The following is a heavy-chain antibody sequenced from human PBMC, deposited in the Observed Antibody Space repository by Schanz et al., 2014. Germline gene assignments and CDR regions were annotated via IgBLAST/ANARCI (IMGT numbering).Heavy chain of an antibody. CDR1: GFNFSDYA. D-gene: IGHD1-26*01. V-gene: IGHV3-23*01. CDR3: ARNRGSGGQNWYFDL. CDR2: ISGGGGTT. Sequence: EVKLLESGGTLVRPGGSLRLSCAASGFNFSDYAMCWVRQAPGKGLEWVSAISGGGGTTYYTDSVKGRFTISRDNSKSTLYLQLNSLRADDTAVYYCARNRGSGGQNWYFDLWGRGTLVTVSS. J-gene: IGHJ2*01.